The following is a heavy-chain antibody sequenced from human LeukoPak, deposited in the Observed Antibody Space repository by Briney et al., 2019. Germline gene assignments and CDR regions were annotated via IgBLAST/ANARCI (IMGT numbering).Heavy chain of an antibody. Sequence: PGGSLRLSCAASGFTYSSYWIHWVRQAPGKGRVGVSRISSDGSDTNYADSVKGRFTISRDNAKNTLYLPMNSLRAEDTAVYYCARGSYSLGGFDYWGQGTLVTVSS. CDR2: ISSDGSDT. CDR1: GFTYSSYW. D-gene: IGHD6-13*01. V-gene: IGHV3-74*01. J-gene: IGHJ4*02. CDR3: ARGSYSLGGFDY.